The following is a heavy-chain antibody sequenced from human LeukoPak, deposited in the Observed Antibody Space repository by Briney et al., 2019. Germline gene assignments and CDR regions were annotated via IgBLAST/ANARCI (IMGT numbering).Heavy chain of an antibody. J-gene: IGHJ4*02. D-gene: IGHD6-13*01. Sequence: SETLSLTCAVSGGSISSSNWWSWVRQPPGKGLEWIGEIYHSGSTNYNPSLKSRVTIAVDKSKNQFSLKLSSVTAADTAVYYCAKDPGSYSSSWYLFFDYWGQGTLVTVSS. CDR3: AKDPGSYSSSWYLFFDY. V-gene: IGHV4-4*02. CDR2: IYHSGST. CDR1: GGSISSSNW.